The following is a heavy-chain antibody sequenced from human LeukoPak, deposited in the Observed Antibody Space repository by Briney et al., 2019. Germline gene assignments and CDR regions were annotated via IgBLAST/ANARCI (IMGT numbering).Heavy chain of an antibody. CDR3: ATLGIAAAGTIDY. J-gene: IGHJ4*02. CDR1: GYTLTELS. Sequence: VKVSCQVSGYTLTELSMHWVRQAPGKGLEWMGGFDPEDGETIYAQKFQGRVTMTEDTSTDTAYMELSSLRSEDTAVYYCATLGIAAAGTIDYWGQGTLVTVSS. D-gene: IGHD6-13*01. V-gene: IGHV1-24*01. CDR2: FDPEDGET.